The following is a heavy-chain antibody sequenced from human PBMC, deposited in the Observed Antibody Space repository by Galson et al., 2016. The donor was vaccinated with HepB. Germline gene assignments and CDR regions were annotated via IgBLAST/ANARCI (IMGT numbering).Heavy chain of an antibody. D-gene: IGHD3-10*01. V-gene: IGHV3-30*18. CDR1: GFTFNTYG. CDR3: AKDLYYYGSGWGVFDI. CDR2: ISFDGRQK. Sequence: SLRLSCAASGFTFNTYGMHWVRQAPGKGMEWVAVISFDGRQKDYADSVKGRFTISRDNSKNTLSLQMNSLRAEDTAVYYCAKDLYYYGSGWGVFDIWGQGTMVTVSS. J-gene: IGHJ3*02.